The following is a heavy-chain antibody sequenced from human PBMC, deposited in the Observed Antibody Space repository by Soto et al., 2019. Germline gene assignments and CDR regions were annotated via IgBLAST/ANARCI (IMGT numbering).Heavy chain of an antibody. D-gene: IGHD1-26*01. J-gene: IGHJ4*02. CDR1: GFSFSSYW. Sequence: EVQLLESGGGLVQPGGSLRLSCAASGFSFSSYWMSWVRQAPGKGLERVANIKEDGSEKNYGDSMKGRLTISRDNAKSSLYLEINKLRAEDTGVYYRVWGGKYRIFWGQGTLVTVSS. CDR2: IKEDGSEK. CDR3: VWGGKYRIF. V-gene: IGHV3-7*04.